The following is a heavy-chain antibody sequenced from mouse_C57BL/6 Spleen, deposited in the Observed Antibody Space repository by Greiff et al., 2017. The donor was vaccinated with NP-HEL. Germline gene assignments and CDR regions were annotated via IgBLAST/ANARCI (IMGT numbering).Heavy chain of an antibody. Sequence: EVKLVESGGGLVKPGGSLKLSCAASGFTFSDYGMHWVRQAPEKGLEWVAYISSGSSTIYYADTVKGRFTISRDNAKNTLFLQMTSLRSEDTAMYYCVRKVATGYAMDYWGQGTSVTVSS. CDR3: VRKVATGYAMDY. CDR1: GFTFSDYG. V-gene: IGHV5-17*01. CDR2: ISSGSSTI. J-gene: IGHJ4*01. D-gene: IGHD1-1*01.